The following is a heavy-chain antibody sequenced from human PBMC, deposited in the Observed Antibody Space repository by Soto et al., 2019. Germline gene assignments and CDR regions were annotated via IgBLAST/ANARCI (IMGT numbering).Heavy chain of an antibody. J-gene: IGHJ6*02. Sequence: ASVKVSCKASGYSFSDYHIHWVRQAPGQGLEWLGRINPISGGTSTAQKFQGWVTMTGDKSISTVYMELSRLRSDDTAVYFCARGHSTDCSNCGCSFFYNHEMDVWGQGTTVTVSS. CDR2: INPISGGT. V-gene: IGHV1-2*04. D-gene: IGHD2-8*01. CDR1: GYSFSDYH. CDR3: ARGHSTDCSNCGCSFFYNHEMDV.